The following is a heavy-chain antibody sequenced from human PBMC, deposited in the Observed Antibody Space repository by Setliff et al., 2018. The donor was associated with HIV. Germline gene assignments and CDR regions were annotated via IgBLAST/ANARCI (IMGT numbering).Heavy chain of an antibody. D-gene: IGHD3-16*01. V-gene: IGHV4-39*01. CDR1: GGSISSITHY. CDR2: VHYTGTT. J-gene: IGHJ4*02. Sequence: SETMSLTCTVSGGSISSITHYWGWFRQPPGKGLECIGTVHYTGTTYYNSSLESRVTISVDTSRNQFSLKLYSVTAADTAVYYCARIFGFTTASYARGNDYWRRGTLVTVSS. CDR3: ARIFGFTTASYARGNDY.